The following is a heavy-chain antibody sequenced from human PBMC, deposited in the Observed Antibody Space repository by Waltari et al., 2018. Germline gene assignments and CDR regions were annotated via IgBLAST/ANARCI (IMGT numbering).Heavy chain of an antibody. CDR3: ARDGGVSTTRWYLDL. CDR2: VSWNSDDI. D-gene: IGHD3-16*01. Sequence: EMQLVESGGDLVQPGKSLRLPCVVSGLTFDDHGMHWVRQAPGKGLEWVSGVSWNSDDIAYADSVKGRFTVSRDNAKNTLYLEMNRLTVDDTGLYYCARDGGVSTTRWYLDLWGRGTLVTVSS. V-gene: IGHV3-9*01. CDR1: GLTFDDHG. J-gene: IGHJ2*01.